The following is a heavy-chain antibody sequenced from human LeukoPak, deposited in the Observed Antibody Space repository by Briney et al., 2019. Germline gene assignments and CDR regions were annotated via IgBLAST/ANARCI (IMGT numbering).Heavy chain of an antibody. CDR3: ALRAYYDFWSGYQSHY. D-gene: IGHD3-3*01. CDR2: IIPIFGTA. Sequence: ASVKVSCKASGATFSSYAISWVRQAPGQGLEWMGGIIPIFGTANYAQKFQGRVTITADESTSTAYMELSSLRSEDTAVYYCALRAYYDFWSGYQSHYWGQGTLVTVSS. V-gene: IGHV1-69*13. CDR1: GATFSSYA. J-gene: IGHJ4*02.